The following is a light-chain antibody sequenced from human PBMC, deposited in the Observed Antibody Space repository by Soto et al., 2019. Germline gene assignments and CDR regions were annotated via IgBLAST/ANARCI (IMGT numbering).Light chain of an antibody. CDR2: SDT. CDR1: SSNIGSNY. J-gene: IGLJ2*01. Sequence: QSVLTQSPSASGTPGQRVTISCSGSSSNIGSNYVYWYRQLPGTAPKLLIYSDTQRPSGVPHRFSGSKSGTSASLAISGLRSEDEADYYCSAWDGSLSGRVFGGGTKLTVL. CDR3: SAWDGSLSGRV. V-gene: IGLV1-47*02.